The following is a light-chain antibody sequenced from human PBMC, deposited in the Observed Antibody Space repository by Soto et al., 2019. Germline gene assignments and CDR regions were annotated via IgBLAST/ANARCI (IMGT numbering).Light chain of an antibody. CDR3: LHDYTYPRT. J-gene: IGKJ1*01. V-gene: IGKV1-6*01. Sequence: AIQMTQSPSSLSASVGDRVTITCRASQDIRNALGWYQQKPGEAPQLLIYAASHLQSGVPSRFSGSGSGTDFTLTISSLQPEDFATYYCLHDYTYPRTFGQGTKVDIK. CDR1: QDIRNA. CDR2: AAS.